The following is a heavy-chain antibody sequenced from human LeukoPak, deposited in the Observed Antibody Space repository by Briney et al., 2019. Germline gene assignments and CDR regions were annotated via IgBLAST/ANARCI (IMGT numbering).Heavy chain of an antibody. CDR3: AKESGYDVAFDY. CDR1: GFTFTSHA. Sequence: GSLRLSCAASGFTFTSHAMSWVRQAPGKGLEWVSIISGSGDSTYYADSVKGRFTISRDNSKNTLYLQMNSLRADDTAVYYCAKESGYDVAFDYWGQGTLVTVSS. V-gene: IGHV3-23*01. D-gene: IGHD5-12*01. J-gene: IGHJ4*02. CDR2: ISGSGDST.